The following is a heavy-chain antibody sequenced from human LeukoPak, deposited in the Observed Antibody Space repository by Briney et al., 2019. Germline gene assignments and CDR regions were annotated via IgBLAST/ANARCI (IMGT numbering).Heavy chain of an antibody. J-gene: IGHJ6*03. CDR3: AGGEAAAGQFYYCYYYYMDV. V-gene: IGHV4-59*12. D-gene: IGHD6-13*01. CDR1: GGSISSYY. Sequence: SETLSLTCTVSGGSISSYYWSWIRQPPGKGLEWIGYIYYSGSTNYDPSLKSRVTISVDTSKNQFSLKLSSVTAADTAVYYCAGGEAAAGQFYYCYYYYMDVWGKGTTVTVSS. CDR2: IYYSGST.